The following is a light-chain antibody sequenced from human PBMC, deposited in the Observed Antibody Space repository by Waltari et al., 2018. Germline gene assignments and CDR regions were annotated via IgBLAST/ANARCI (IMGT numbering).Light chain of an antibody. CDR1: TSDLGNHDY. J-gene: IGLJ2*01. CDR3: SSYTGSSTLLV. CDR2: EAT. V-gene: IGLV2-14*01. Sequence: QSALTQPASVSGSPGQSITISCTGTTSDLGNHDYVSWYQQHPGKAPKLLIYEATKRAAGVSTLFAGAKAGSTASLTISGLQGDDEAHYYCSSYTGSSTLLVFGGGTDLTVL.